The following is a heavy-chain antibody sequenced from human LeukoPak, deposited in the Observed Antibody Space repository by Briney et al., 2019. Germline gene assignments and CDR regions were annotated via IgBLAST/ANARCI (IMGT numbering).Heavy chain of an antibody. V-gene: IGHV3-23*01. CDR1: GFTFSSYA. Sequence: PGGSLRLSCATSGFTFSSYAMSWVRQAPGKGLEWVSAISSSGGNTHYADSVKGRFTISRDNSKNTLYLQMNSLSAEDTAVYYCAKGAGNYGGNSRRDFDYWGQGTLVTVSS. CDR2: ISSSGGNT. CDR3: AKGAGNYGGNSRRDFDY. J-gene: IGHJ4*02. D-gene: IGHD4-23*01.